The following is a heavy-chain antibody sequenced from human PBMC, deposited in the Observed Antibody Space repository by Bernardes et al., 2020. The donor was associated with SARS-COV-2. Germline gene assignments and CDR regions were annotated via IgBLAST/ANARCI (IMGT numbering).Heavy chain of an antibody. D-gene: IGHD3-10*01. CDR3: ARDPMTRGLLDY. Sequence: SETLSLTCTISGGSIGGTYWSWIRQPPGKGLEWIGYIYYSGITKYNPSLKSRVSISIDTSKSQFSLTLSSVTAADTAVYYCARDPMTRGLLDYWGRGILVTVAA. V-gene: IGHV4-59*01. CDR1: GGSIGGTY. J-gene: IGHJ4*02. CDR2: IYYSGIT.